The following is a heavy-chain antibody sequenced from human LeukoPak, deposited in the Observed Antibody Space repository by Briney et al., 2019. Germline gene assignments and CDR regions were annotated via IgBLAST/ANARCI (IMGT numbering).Heavy chain of an antibody. J-gene: IGHJ4*02. CDR3: AKAKWELRHFDY. V-gene: IGHV3-23*01. CDR1: GFTFSSYA. D-gene: IGHD1-26*01. Sequence: GGSLRLSCAASGFTFSSYAMSCVSQAPGKGLEWVSAISGSGGSTYYADSVKGRFTISRDNSKNTLYLQMNSLRAEDTAVYYCAKAKWELRHFDYWGQGTLVTVSS. CDR2: ISGSGGST.